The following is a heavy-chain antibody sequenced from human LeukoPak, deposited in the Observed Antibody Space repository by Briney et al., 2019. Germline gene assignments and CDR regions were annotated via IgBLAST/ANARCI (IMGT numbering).Heavy chain of an antibody. D-gene: IGHD4-23*01. CDR3: ARPARRGGGNDHGY. Sequence: ASVKVSCKASGYTFTGYYMHWVRQAPGQGLEWMGWINPNSGGTNYAQRFQGRVTMTRDTSISTAYMELSRLRSDDTAVYYCARPARRGGGNDHGYWGQGTLVTVSS. CDR2: INPNSGGT. CDR1: GYTFTGYY. V-gene: IGHV1-2*02. J-gene: IGHJ4*02.